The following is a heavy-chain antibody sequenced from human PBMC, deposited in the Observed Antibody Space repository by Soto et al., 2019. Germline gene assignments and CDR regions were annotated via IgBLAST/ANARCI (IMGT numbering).Heavy chain of an antibody. CDR2: IDPSDSYT. CDR3: ARHVYSSSWSRGKDWFDP. Sequence: GESLKISCKGSGYSFTSYWISWVRQMPGKGLEWMGRIDPSDSYTNYSPSFQGHVTISADKSISTAYLQWSSLKASDTAMYYCARHVYSSSWSRGKDWFDPWGQGTLVTVSS. J-gene: IGHJ5*02. V-gene: IGHV5-10-1*01. D-gene: IGHD6-13*01. CDR1: GYSFTSYW.